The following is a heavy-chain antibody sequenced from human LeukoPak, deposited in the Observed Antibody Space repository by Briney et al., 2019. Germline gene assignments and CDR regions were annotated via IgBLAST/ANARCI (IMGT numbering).Heavy chain of an antibody. CDR2: IYYSGST. J-gene: IGHJ5*02. Sequence: PSQTLSLTCTVSGGSISSGGYYWSWIRQHPGKGLEWIGYIYYSGSTYYNPSLKSRVTISVDTSKNQFSLKLSSVTAADTAVYYCARGLIVVVPAAMVWFDPWGQGTLVTVSS. V-gene: IGHV4-31*03. CDR1: GGSISSGGYY. D-gene: IGHD2-2*01. CDR3: ARGLIVVVPAAMVWFDP.